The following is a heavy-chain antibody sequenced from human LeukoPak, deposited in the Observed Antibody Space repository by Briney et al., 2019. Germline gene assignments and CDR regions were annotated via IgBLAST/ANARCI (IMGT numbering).Heavy chain of an antibody. Sequence: GGSLRLSCTASGFTFSNFWMGWVRQAPGKGLEWVANIKQDETEKFYLGSVKGRFTISRDNAKNSLYLQMNSLRAEDTAVYYCAREGIAVRHYFDYWGQGTLVTVSS. CDR1: GFTFSNFW. CDR2: IKQDETEK. J-gene: IGHJ4*02. D-gene: IGHD6-19*01. CDR3: AREGIAVRHYFDY. V-gene: IGHV3-7*01.